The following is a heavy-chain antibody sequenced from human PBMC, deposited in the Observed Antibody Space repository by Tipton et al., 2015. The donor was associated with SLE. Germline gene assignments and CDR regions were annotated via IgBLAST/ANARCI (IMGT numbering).Heavy chain of an antibody. V-gene: IGHV4-34*01. J-gene: IGHJ4*02. CDR2: INHSGGT. Sequence: TLSLTCDVYGGSFSGYYCTWIRQPPGKGQEWIGEINHSGGTNYNPSLKSRVTISVDTSKNQFSLKLTSVTAADTAVYYCARHTGASPFDSWGQGTLVTVSS. CDR1: GGSFSGYY. CDR3: ARHTGASPFDS. D-gene: IGHD3-10*01.